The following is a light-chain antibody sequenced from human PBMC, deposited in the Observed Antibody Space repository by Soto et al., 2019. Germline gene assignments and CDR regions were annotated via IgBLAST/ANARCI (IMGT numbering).Light chain of an antibody. CDR1: SSDVGSYNL. J-gene: IGLJ2*01. Sequence: QSVLTQPASVSGSPGQSITISCTGTSSDVGSYNLVSWYQQHPGKAPKLMIYEGSKRPSGVSNRFSGSKSGNTASLTISGLQAKDEADYYCCSYAGSSTIDVVFGGGTKLTVL. CDR2: EGS. V-gene: IGLV2-23*03. CDR3: CSYAGSSTIDVV.